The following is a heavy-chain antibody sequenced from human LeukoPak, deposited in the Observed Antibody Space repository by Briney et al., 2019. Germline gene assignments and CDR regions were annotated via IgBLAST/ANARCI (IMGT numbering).Heavy chain of an antibody. J-gene: IGHJ4*02. CDR1: GGSISSGGYY. Sequence: SETLSLTCTVSGGSISSGGYYWSWIRQHPGKGLEWIGYIYYSGSTYYNPSLKSRVTISVDTSKNQFSLKLSSVTAADTAVYYCARFYRVYCSGGSCYSGGFLFDYGGQGTLVTVSS. CDR3: ARFYRVYCSGGSCYSGGFLFDY. D-gene: IGHD2-15*01. V-gene: IGHV4-31*03. CDR2: IYYSGST.